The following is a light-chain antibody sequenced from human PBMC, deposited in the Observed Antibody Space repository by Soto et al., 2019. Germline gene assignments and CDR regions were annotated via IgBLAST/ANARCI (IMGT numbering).Light chain of an antibody. CDR2: GAS. V-gene: IGKV3-15*01. CDR1: QSVNSN. J-gene: IGKJ2*01. Sequence: EIVMTQSPATLSVSPGERATLSCRASQSVNSNLAWYQQKLGQAPRLLIYGASTRATGIPARFSGSGSGTEFTLTISSLQSEDFAVYYCQHYKNWPYTFGQGTKVDIK. CDR3: QHYKNWPYT.